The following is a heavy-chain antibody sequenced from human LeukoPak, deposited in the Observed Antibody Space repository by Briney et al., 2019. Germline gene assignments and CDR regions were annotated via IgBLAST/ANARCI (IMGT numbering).Heavy chain of an antibody. J-gene: IGHJ6*02. CDR1: GYSFTSYW. Sequence: GESLKISCKASGYSFTSYWISWVRQMPGKGLEWMGKIDPSDSYTKYSPSFQGHVTISVGKSINTAYLQWSSLKASDTAIYYCARPYSSSSPYYYGMDVWGQGTTVTVSS. CDR3: ARPYSSSSPYYYGMDV. D-gene: IGHD6-6*01. V-gene: IGHV5-10-1*01. CDR2: IDPSDSYT.